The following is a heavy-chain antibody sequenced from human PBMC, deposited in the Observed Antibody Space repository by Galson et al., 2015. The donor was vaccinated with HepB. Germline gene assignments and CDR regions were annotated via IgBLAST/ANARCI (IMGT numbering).Heavy chain of an antibody. CDR1: GFTFSNAW. CDR3: TVHYDSAQPGTYGMDV. D-gene: IGHD3-22*01. Sequence: SLRLSCAASGFTFSNAWMSWVRQTPGKGLEWVGRIKNKIDGGTTDYAAPVKGRFIISRDDSKSTLYLQMNSLKTEDTAMYYCTVHYDSAQPGTYGMDVWGQGTTVTVSS. J-gene: IGHJ6*02. V-gene: IGHV3-15*01. CDR2: IKNKIDGGTT.